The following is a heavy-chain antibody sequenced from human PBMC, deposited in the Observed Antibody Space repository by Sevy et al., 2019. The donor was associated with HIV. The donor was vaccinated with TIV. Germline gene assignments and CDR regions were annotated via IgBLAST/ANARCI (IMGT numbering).Heavy chain of an antibody. J-gene: IGHJ6*02. CDR1: GFTFSSYS. V-gene: IGHV3-21*01. Sequence: GGSLRLSCAASGFTFSSYSMNWVRQAPGNGLEWVSSISSSSYIYYADSVKGRFTISRDNAKNSLYLQMNSLRAEDTAVYYCAREYCSSTSCWYYYYGMDVWGQGTTVTVSS. CDR2: ISSSSYI. D-gene: IGHD2-2*01. CDR3: AREYCSSTSCWYYYYGMDV.